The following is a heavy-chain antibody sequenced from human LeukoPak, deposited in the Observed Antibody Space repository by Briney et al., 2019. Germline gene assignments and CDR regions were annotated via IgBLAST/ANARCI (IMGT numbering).Heavy chain of an antibody. CDR3: ARDLYYDSSGDPSFDY. V-gene: IGHV1-46*01. D-gene: IGHD3-22*01. J-gene: IGHJ4*02. CDR2: ITTSGSSA. Sequence: ASVKVSCTASGYTFTSYYMHWVRQGPAQGVEWVWIITTSGSSASYAQTVQGRVPMTVDTATSTVYVELSSMRSKDTAAAYCARDLYYDSSGDPSFDYWGQGTLVTVSS. CDR1: GYTFTSYY.